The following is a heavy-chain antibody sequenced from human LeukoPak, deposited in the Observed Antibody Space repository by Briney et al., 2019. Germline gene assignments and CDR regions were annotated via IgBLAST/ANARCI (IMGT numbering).Heavy chain of an antibody. CDR3: ARYSSQTDGWFDP. Sequence: SETLSLTCTVSGGSISSYYWSWIRQPPGKGLEWIGEINHSGSTNYNPSLKSRVTISVDTSKNQFSLKLSSVTAADTAVYYCARYSSQTDGWFDPWGQGTLVTVSS. D-gene: IGHD6-13*01. CDR2: INHSGST. V-gene: IGHV4-34*01. J-gene: IGHJ5*02. CDR1: GGSISSYY.